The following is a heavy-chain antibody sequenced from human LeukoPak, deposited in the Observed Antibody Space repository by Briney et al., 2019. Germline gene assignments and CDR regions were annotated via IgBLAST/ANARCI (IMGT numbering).Heavy chain of an antibody. J-gene: IGHJ4*02. CDR1: GFTFHDYA. V-gene: IGHV3-9*03. Sequence: GRSLRLSCAASGFTFHDYAMHWVRQAPGKGLEWVSGISWNGGTIDYADSVKGPFTISRDNAKNSLYLQMNSLRPEDMALYYCAKGPTYSSSSLFDYWGQGILVAVSS. D-gene: IGHD6-6*01. CDR3: AKGPTYSSSSLFDY. CDR2: ISWNGGTI.